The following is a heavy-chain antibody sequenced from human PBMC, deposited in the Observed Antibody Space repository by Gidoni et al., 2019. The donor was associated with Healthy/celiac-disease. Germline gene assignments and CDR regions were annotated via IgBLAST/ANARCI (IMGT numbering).Heavy chain of an antibody. V-gene: IGHV3-48*02. J-gene: IGHJ5*02. CDR2: ISSSSSTI. D-gene: IGHD3-10*01. CDR3: ARAPNYGSGRTNWFDP. Sequence: EVQLVESGGGLVQPGGSLRLSCAASGFTFSSYSMNWVRQAPGKGLEWVSYISSSSSTIYYADSVKGRFTISRDNAKNSLYLQMNSLRDEDTAVYYCARAPNYGSGRTNWFDPWGQGTLVTVSS. CDR1: GFTFSSYS.